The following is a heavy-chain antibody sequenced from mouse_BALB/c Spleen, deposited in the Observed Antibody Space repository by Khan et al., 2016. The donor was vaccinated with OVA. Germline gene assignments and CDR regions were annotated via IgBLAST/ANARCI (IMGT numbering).Heavy chain of an antibody. Sequence: EVQLQESGPGLVKPSQSLSLTCTVTGYSITSDYAWNWIRQFPGNKLEWMGFISYSGNTNYNPPLKSRIPITRDTTKNQFFLQLNSVTIEDTATYYCARVYGGDFDYWGQGTTLTVSS. CDR2: ISYSGNT. CDR3: ARVYGGDFDY. D-gene: IGHD1-1*01. J-gene: IGHJ2*01. CDR1: GYSITSDYA. V-gene: IGHV3-2*02.